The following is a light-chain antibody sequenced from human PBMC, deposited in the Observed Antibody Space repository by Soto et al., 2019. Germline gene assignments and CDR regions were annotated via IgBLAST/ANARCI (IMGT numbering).Light chain of an antibody. Sequence: EIVLTQSPGTLPLSPGERATLSCRASQSVSSNYLAWYQQKPGQAPRLLIYGASSRATGIPDRFSGSGSGTDFTLTISRLEPGDFAVYYCQQYGSSPFTFGGGTKVDIK. V-gene: IGKV3-20*01. CDR1: QSVSSNY. CDR2: GAS. J-gene: IGKJ4*01. CDR3: QQYGSSPFT.